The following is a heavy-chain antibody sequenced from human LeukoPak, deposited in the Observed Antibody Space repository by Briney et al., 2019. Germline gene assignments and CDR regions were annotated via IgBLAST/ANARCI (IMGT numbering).Heavy chain of an antibody. CDR1: GYTFTSYG. CDR2: ISAYNGNT. Sequence: ASVKVSCKASGYTFTSYGISWVRQAPGQGLEWMALISAYNGNTNYAQNLQGRVTMTTDTSTRTAYMELRSLRSDDTAVYYCARVGGWALRDPFDIWGQGTMVTVSS. CDR3: ARVGGWALRDPFDI. J-gene: IGHJ3*02. V-gene: IGHV1-18*01. D-gene: IGHD1-26*01.